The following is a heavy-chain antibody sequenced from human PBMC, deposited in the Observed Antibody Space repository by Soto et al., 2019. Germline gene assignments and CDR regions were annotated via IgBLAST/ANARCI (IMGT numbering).Heavy chain of an antibody. Sequence: QVQLVQSGAEXXXPGASVKVSCKASGYTFTSYDINWVRQATGQGLEWMGWMNPNSGNTGYAQKFQGRVTMTRNTSISTAYMELSSLRSEDTAVYYCARERSAAGTGWFDPWGQGTLVTVSS. J-gene: IGHJ5*02. D-gene: IGHD6-13*01. V-gene: IGHV1-8*01. CDR3: ARERSAAGTGWFDP. CDR1: GYTFTSYD. CDR2: MNPNSGNT.